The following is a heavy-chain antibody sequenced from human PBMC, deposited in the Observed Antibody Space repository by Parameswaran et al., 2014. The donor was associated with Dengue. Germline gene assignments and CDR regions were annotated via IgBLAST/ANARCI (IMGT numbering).Heavy chain of an antibody. CDR2: ISYDGSNK. J-gene: IGHJ6*02. V-gene: IGHV3-30*18. CDR3: AKDMPQLGRPTLRVVYGMDV. Sequence: MPGVRQMPGKGLEWVAVISYDGSNKYYADSVKGRFTISRDNSKNTLYLQMNSLRAEDTAVYYCAKDMPQLGRPTLRVVYGMDVWGQGTTVTVSS. D-gene: IGHD1-1*01.